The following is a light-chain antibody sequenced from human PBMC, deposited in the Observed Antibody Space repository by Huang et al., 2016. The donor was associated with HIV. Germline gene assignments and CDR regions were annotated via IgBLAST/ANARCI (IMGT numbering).Light chain of an antibody. CDR1: QSISRW. V-gene: IGKV1-5*03. CDR2: EAS. CDR3: QHYNVYSLPFT. J-gene: IGKJ2*01. Sequence: DIQMTQSPSILSPSVGDRVTITCRASQSISRWWAWDQQQAGKDPKLLIYEASTLEIGVPSRFSGRRAGTEFTLTISSLQPDDFATYYCQHYNVYSLPFTFGQGTKLEIK.